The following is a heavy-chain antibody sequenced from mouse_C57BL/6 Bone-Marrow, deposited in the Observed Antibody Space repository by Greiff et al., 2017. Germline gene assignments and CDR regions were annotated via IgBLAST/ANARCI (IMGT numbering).Heavy chain of an antibody. CDR1: GYTFTDYY. CDR2: INPNNGGT. V-gene: IGHV1-26*01. CDR3: ARGYYYGMYYFDY. J-gene: IGHJ2*01. D-gene: IGHD1-1*01. Sequence: VQLQQSGPELVKPGASVKISCKASGYTFTDYYMNWVKQSHGKSLEWIGDINPNNGGTSYNQKFKGKATLTVDKASSTAYMELRSLTSEDSAVYYCARGYYYGMYYFDYWGQGTTLTVSS.